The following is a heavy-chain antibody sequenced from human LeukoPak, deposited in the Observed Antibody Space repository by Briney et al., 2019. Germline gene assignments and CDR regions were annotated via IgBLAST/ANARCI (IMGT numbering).Heavy chain of an antibody. CDR1: GGSISSHY. D-gene: IGHD6-6*01. CDR2: IYYSGST. V-gene: IGHV4-59*11. Sequence: SETLSLTCTVSGGSISSHYWSWIRQPPGKGLEWIGYIYYSGSTNYNPSLKSRVTISVDTSKNQFSLKLSSVTAADTAVYYFARVGYSSSTNLYYYYYYMDVWGKGTTVTVSS. J-gene: IGHJ6*03. CDR3: ARVGYSSSTNLYYYYYYMDV.